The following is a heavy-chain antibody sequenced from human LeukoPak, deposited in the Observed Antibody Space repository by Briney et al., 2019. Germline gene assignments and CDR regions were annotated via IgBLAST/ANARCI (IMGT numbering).Heavy chain of an antibody. V-gene: IGHV1-2*06. J-gene: IGHJ4*02. D-gene: IGHD3-10*01. CDR2: INPSGGGT. Sequence: AAVTVSCTVSAYTFTGYYLHWLRPAPGQGLEWMGRINPSGGGTNYAQKFQGRVIMTRDTSINTAYMYLSSLRSDDTAVYYCARGPSGSDYWGQGTLVTVSS. CDR3: ARGPSGSDY. CDR1: AYTFTGYY.